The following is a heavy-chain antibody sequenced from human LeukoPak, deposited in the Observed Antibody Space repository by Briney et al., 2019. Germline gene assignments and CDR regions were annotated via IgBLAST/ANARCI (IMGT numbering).Heavy chain of an antibody. CDR1: GYTFTGYY. J-gene: IGHJ4*02. CDR2: ISAYNGNT. Sequence: GASVKVSCKASGYTFTGYYMHWVRQAPGQGLEWMGWISAYNGNTNYAQKLQGRVTMTTDTSTSTAYMELRSLRSDDTAVYYCARDLGYSSGWYKGYWGQGTLVTVSS. CDR3: ARDLGYSSGWYKGY. V-gene: IGHV1-18*04. D-gene: IGHD6-19*01.